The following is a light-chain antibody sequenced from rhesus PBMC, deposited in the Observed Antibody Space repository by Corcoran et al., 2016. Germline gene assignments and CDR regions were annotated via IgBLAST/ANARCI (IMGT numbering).Light chain of an antibody. V-gene: IGKV1-22*01. J-gene: IGKJ4*01. CDR3: LQFSSSPLT. CDR2: TES. CDR1: QDISSW. Sequence: DIQMTQSPSSLSASVGDKVTITCRASQDISSWLAWYQQKPGKAPTLLIYTESSLQRGVPSRFSGSGSGTDFTLPISSLQPEDFATYFCLQFSSSPLTFGGGTKVDLK.